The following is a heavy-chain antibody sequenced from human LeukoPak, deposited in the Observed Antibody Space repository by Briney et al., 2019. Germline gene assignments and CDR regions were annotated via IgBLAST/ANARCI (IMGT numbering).Heavy chain of an antibody. CDR1: GGTFSSYA. CDR2: IIPIFGTA. V-gene: IGHV1-69*05. CDR3: ARDLDYYDSSGSQTPGYMDV. D-gene: IGHD3-22*01. J-gene: IGHJ6*03. Sequence: SSVKVSCKASGGTFSSYAISWVRQAPGQGLEWMGRIIPIFGTANYAQKFQGRVTITTDASTSTAYMELSSLRSEDTAVYYCARDLDYYDSSGSQTPGYMDVWGKGTTVTVSS.